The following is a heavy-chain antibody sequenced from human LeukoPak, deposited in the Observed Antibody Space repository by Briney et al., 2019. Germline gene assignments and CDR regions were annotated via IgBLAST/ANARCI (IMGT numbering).Heavy chain of an antibody. CDR2: IYTSGST. V-gene: IGHV4-4*07. J-gene: IGHJ6*03. CDR1: GGSISSYY. Sequence: SETLSLTCTVSGGSISSYYRSWIRQPAGKGLEWIGRIYTSGSTNYNPSLKSRVTMSVDTSKNQFSLKLSPVTAADTAVYYCARDGGGSSFAYYYYMDVWGKGTTVTVSS. D-gene: IGHD6-6*01. CDR3: ARDGGGSSFAYYYYMDV.